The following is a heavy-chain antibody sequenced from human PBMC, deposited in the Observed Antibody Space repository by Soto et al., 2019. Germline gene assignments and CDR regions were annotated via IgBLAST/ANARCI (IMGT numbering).Heavy chain of an antibody. V-gene: IGHV3-30-3*01. CDR2: ISYDGNNK. CDR3: ARTVEPFYYYGMDV. Sequence: GGSLRLSCAASGFTFSTYAMEWVRQAPGKGLDWVALISYDGNNKYYADSVRGRFTISRDNSKNTLYLQINTLRPEDTALYFCARTVEPFYYYGMDVWGQGTTVTVSS. CDR1: GFTFSTYA. J-gene: IGHJ6*02.